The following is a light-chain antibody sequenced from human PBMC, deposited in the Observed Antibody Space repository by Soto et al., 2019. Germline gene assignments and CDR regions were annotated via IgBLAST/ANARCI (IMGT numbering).Light chain of an antibody. J-gene: IGKJ1*01. CDR3: QQYNSYS. CDR2: HAS. V-gene: IGKV1-5*01. CDR1: QTIDSW. Sequence: DIQMTQSPSTLSASVGDRVTITCRASQTIDSWLAWYQQRPGKPPKVLIYHASNLQSGVPSRFSGSGSGTEFTLTISSLQPDDFATYYCQQYNSYSFGQGTKVDIK.